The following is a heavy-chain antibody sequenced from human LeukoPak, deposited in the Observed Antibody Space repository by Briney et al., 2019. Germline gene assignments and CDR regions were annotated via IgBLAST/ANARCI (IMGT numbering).Heavy chain of an antibody. CDR1: GYTFTGYY. Sequence: ASVKVSCKASGYTFTGYYMHWVRQAPGQGLEWMGWINPNSGGTNYAQKFQGRVTMTRDTSISTAYMELSRLRSDDTAVYYCARKVVPAATAGWFDHWGQGTLVTVSS. D-gene: IGHD2-2*01. J-gene: IGHJ5*02. CDR3: ARKVVPAATAGWFDH. CDR2: INPNSGGT. V-gene: IGHV1-2*02.